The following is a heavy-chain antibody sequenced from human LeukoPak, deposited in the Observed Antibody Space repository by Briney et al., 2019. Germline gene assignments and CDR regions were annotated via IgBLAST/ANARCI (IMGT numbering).Heavy chain of an antibody. Sequence: SGGSLRLSCAASGFTFSNYEMNWVRQAPGKGLEWVSYISSSGSTIYYADSVKGRFTISRDNAKNSLFLLMNSLRAEDTAVYYCARDNYDSSTPYYFDYWGQGTLVTVSS. D-gene: IGHD3-22*01. CDR1: GFTFSNYE. CDR2: ISSSGSTI. CDR3: ARDNYDSSTPYYFDY. V-gene: IGHV3-48*03. J-gene: IGHJ4*02.